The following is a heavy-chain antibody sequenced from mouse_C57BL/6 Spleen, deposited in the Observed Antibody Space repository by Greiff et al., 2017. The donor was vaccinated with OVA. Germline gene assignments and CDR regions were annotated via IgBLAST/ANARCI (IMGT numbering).Heavy chain of an antibody. CDR2: IDPNSGGT. CDR1: GYTFTSYW. J-gene: IGHJ3*01. Sequence: QVQLQQPGAELVKPGASVKLSCKASGYTFTSYWMHWVKQRPGQGLEWIGRIDPNSGGTKYNEKFKSKATLTVDKPSSTAYMQLSSLTSEDSAVYYCARSGDLGYYDYDGFAYWGQGTLVTVSA. CDR3: ARSGDLGYYDYDGFAY. V-gene: IGHV1-72*01. D-gene: IGHD2-4*01.